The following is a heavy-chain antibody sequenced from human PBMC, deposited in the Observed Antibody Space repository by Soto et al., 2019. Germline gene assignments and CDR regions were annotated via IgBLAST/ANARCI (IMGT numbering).Heavy chain of an antibody. Sequence: ASVKVSCKASGYTFTSYAMHWVRQAPGQRREWMGWINAGNGNTKYSQKFQGRVTITRDTSASTAYMELSSLRSEDTAVYYCARLIVVVPAARDYYYGMDVWGQGXTVTVSS. CDR1: GYTFTSYA. CDR3: ARLIVVVPAARDYYYGMDV. J-gene: IGHJ6*02. CDR2: INAGNGNT. V-gene: IGHV1-3*01. D-gene: IGHD2-2*01.